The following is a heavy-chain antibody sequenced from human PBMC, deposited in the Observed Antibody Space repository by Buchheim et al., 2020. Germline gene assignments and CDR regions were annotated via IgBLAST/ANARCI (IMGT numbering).Heavy chain of an antibody. V-gene: IGHV3-9*01. D-gene: IGHD2-2*02. J-gene: IGHJ5*01. Sequence: EVQLVESGGGLVQPGRSLRLSCAASGFTFDDYTMHWVRQAPGKGLEWVSGISWGSGNIGYADSVKGRFTISSDNAKNSLYLVMHSLRPDDTALYYCSKADYTSNWFDSWGQGTL. CDR1: GFTFDDYT. CDR2: ISWGSGNI. CDR3: SKADYTSNWFDS.